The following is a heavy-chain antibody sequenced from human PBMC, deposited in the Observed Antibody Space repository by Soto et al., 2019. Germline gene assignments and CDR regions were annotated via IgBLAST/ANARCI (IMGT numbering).Heavy chain of an antibody. CDR1: GFSLSNARMG. V-gene: IGHV2-26*01. Sequence: SGPTLVNPTETLTLTCTVSGFSLSNARMGVSWIRQPPGKALEWLAHIFSNDEKSYSTSLKSRLTISKDTSKSQVVLTMTNMDPVDTATYYCARIKTEMVRGVGYYYYMDVWGKGTTVTVSS. D-gene: IGHD3-10*01. CDR2: IFSNDEK. CDR3: ARIKTEMVRGVGYYYYMDV. J-gene: IGHJ6*03.